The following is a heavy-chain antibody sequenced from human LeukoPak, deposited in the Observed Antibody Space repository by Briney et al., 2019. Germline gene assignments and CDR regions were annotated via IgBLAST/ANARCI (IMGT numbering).Heavy chain of an antibody. CDR2: TYYRSKWYN. J-gene: IGHJ4*02. D-gene: IGHD5-24*01. V-gene: IGHV6-1*01. Sequence: SQTLSLTFAISGDSVSSNSAAWSWVRQSPSRGLEWLGRTYYRSKWYNDYAVSVKSRIAINPDTSKNQFSLHLHSVTPEDTAVYYCAASRDGYNFFFDFWGQGTLVTVSS. CDR1: GDSVSSNSAA. CDR3: AASRDGYNFFFDF.